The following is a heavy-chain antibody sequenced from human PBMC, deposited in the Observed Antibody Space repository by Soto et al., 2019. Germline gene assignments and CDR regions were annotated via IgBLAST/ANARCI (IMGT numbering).Heavy chain of an antibody. CDR1: GYTFHLFG. V-gene: IGHV1-18*01. CDR2: ISAYDVNT. CDR3: ARTRRLYLNDNHRDYRTSMADY. Sequence: QGQLVQSGAEVKNPGASVKVSCKASGYTFHLFGSTWVRQAPGQGLEWVGWISAYDVNTAYGKNIQGRVPLSTDTTTSTAYMDLRRLTSAATAVYLCARTRRLYLNDNHRDYRTSMADYLREGTLLSVSS. D-gene: IGHD2-8*01. J-gene: IGHJ4*02.